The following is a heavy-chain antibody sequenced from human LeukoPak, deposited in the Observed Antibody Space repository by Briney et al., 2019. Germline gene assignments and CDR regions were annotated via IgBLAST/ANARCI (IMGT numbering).Heavy chain of an antibody. Sequence: SETLSLTCAVYGGSFSGYYWSWIRQPPGKGLEWIGEINHSGSTNYNPSLKSRVTISVDTSKNQFSLKLSSVTAADTAVYYCARAGYYGQKDYWGQGTLVTVSS. D-gene: IGHD3-10*01. V-gene: IGHV4-34*01. CDR3: ARAGYYGQKDY. CDR1: GGSFSGYY. J-gene: IGHJ4*02. CDR2: INHSGST.